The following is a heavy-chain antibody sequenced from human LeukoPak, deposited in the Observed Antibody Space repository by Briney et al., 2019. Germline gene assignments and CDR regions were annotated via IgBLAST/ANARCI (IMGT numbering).Heavy chain of an antibody. Sequence: GGSLRLSCAASGFTFSNAWMSWVRQAPGKGLEWVGRIKSKTDGGTTDYAAPVKGRFTISRDDSKNTLYLQMNSLKTEDTAVYYCTTGGQKTAYDIDYWGQGTLVTVSS. CDR1: GFTFSNAW. J-gene: IGHJ4*02. V-gene: IGHV3-15*01. D-gene: IGHD3-9*01. CDR3: TTGGQKTAYDIDY. CDR2: IKSKTDGGTT.